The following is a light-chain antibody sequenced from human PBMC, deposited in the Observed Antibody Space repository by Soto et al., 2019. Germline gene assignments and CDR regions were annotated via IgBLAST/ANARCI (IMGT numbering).Light chain of an antibody. V-gene: IGKV3-15*01. CDR3: QQYGSSAPIT. CDR1: QSLRSD. CDR2: GAS. Sequence: EIVMTQSPATLSVSPGERSTLSCRASQSLRSDLAWYQQKPGQAPRLLIYGASTRATDIPARFSGSGSGTEFTLTISRLEPEDFALYYCQQYGSSAPITFGQGTRLEIK. J-gene: IGKJ5*01.